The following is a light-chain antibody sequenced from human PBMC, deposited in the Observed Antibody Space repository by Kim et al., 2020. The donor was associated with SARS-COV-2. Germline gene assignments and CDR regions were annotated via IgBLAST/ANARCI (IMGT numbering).Light chain of an antibody. V-gene: IGKV4-1*01. J-gene: IGKJ4*01. Sequence: DIVMTQSPDCLAVSLGERATINCKSSQSVLYSSNNKNYLAWYQQKPGQPPKLLIYWASTRESGVPDRFSGSGSGTDFTLTISSLQAEDVAVYYCQQYYSTPLTFGGGTKLEI. CDR2: WAS. CDR1: QSVLYSSNNKNY. CDR3: QQYYSTPLT.